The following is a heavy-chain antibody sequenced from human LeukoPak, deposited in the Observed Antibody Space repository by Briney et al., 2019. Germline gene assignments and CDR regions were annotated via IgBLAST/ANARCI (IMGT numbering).Heavy chain of an antibody. CDR1: GYSFIGYS. V-gene: IGHV1-2*02. Sequence: ASVKVSCKASGYSFIGYSMHWVRQAPGQGLEWMGWINPNTGGTNYAQKFQGRVTMTRDTSISTAYMELSILRPDDPAVYHCAREYVADSSPLFDYWGQGSLVTVSS. CDR3: AREYVADSSPLFDY. D-gene: IGHD6-13*01. J-gene: IGHJ4*02. CDR2: INPNTGGT.